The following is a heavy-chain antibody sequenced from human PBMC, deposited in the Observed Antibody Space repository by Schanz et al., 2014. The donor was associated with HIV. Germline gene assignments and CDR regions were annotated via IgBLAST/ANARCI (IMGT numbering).Heavy chain of an antibody. CDR3: ARSLSGDYVVSFDY. V-gene: IGHV3-21*01. CDR2: ISSGSSYI. Sequence: EVQLVESGGGLVKPGGSLRLSCAASGFTFSSYSMNWVRQAPGKGLEWVSSISSGSSYIYYADSVKGRFTISRDNAKNSLYLQMNSLRAEDTAVYYCARSLSGDYVVSFDYWGQGTLVTVSS. D-gene: IGHD4-17*01. J-gene: IGHJ4*02. CDR1: GFTFSSYS.